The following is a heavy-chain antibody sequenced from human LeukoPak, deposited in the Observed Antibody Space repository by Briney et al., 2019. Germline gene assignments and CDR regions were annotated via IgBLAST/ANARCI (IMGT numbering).Heavy chain of an antibody. Sequence: PGGSLRLSCAASGFTFSRYGMHWVRQAPGKGPEYVSAISSNGGGTYYANSVKGRFTISRDNSKNTLYLQVGSLRAEDMAVYYCARGRALFRVGLDYLDYWGQGTLVTVSS. J-gene: IGHJ4*02. V-gene: IGHV3-64*01. CDR3: ARGRALFRVGLDYLDY. CDR1: GFTFSRYG. D-gene: IGHD5-24*01. CDR2: ISSNGGGT.